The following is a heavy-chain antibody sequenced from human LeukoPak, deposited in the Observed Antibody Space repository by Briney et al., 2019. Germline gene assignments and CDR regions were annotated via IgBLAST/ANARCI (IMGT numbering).Heavy chain of an antibody. CDR1: GFAFNIYT. V-gene: IGHV3-48*01. Sequence: GGSLRLSCAASGFAFNIYTMNWFRQAPGKGLEWISYIDTSSDIIYYADSVMGRFTISRDNAKNSPYLQMNSLRGDDAAVYYCARDFADYGDFDYWGQGTLVTVSS. CDR3: ARDFADYGDFDY. D-gene: IGHD4-17*01. CDR2: IDTSSDII. J-gene: IGHJ4*02.